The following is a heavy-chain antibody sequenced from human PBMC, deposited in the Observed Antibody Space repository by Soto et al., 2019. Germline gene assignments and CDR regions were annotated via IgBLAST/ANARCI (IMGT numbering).Heavy chain of an antibody. D-gene: IGHD2-15*01. CDR1: GYSFSNFY. CDR3: ARGAVVVPNGLIAGMDV. V-gene: IGHV1-46*01. J-gene: IGHJ6*02. Sequence: ASVKVSCKPSGYSFSNFYVHWVRQAPGQGLEWMGIVDPSSGTTSYTQKFQERVTMTRDTSMSTVYMELSRLRSEDTAVYYCARGAVVVPNGLIAGMDVWGLGTTVTVSS. CDR2: VDPSSGTT.